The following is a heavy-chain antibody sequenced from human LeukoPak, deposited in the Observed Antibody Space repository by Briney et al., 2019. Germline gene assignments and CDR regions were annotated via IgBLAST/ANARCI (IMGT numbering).Heavy chain of an antibody. CDR1: GYTXTSYG. CDR3: ARVGCSSTSCQPQRSQYYYYYYGMDV. Sequence: GASVKVSCKASGYTXTSYGISWVRQAPGQGLEWMGWISAYNGNTNYAQKLQGRVTMTTDTSTSTAYMELRSLRSDDTAVYYCARVGCSSTSCQPQRSQYYYYYYGMDVWGQGTSVTVSS. CDR2: ISAYNGNT. J-gene: IGHJ6*02. V-gene: IGHV1-18*01. D-gene: IGHD2-2*01.